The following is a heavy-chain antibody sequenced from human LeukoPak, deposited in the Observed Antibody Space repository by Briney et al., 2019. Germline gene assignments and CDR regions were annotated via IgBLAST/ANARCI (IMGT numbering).Heavy chain of an antibody. V-gene: IGHV3-23*01. Sequence: GGALRLSCAASGFTFSSYGRRWVRQAPGKGLEWVSAFSGSGGSTYDADSVKGRFTISRDNSKNTLYLQMNSLRAEDTAVYYCAKILEYYDRSGYYLDYWGQGTLVTVSS. CDR1: GFTFSSYG. J-gene: IGHJ4*02. CDR3: AKILEYYDRSGYYLDY. CDR2: FSGSGGST. D-gene: IGHD3-22*01.